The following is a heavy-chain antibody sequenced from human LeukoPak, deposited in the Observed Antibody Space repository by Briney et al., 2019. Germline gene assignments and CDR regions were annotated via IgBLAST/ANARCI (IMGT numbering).Heavy chain of an antibody. D-gene: IGHD3-9*01. Sequence: TGGSPRLSCAASGFTFSGYWMSWFRQAPGKGLEWVGFIRGKTYGGTTEYAASVKGRFTISRDDSKTIAYLQMNSLKTEDTAVYYCTRDTPYYDILTALGYWGQGTLVAVSS. CDR1: GFTFSGYW. V-gene: IGHV3-49*03. CDR3: TRDTPYYDILTALGY. CDR2: IRGKTYGGTT. J-gene: IGHJ4*02.